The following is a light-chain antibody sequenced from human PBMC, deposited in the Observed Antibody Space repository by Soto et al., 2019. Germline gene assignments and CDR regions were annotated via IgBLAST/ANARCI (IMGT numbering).Light chain of an antibody. Sequence: QSALTQPASVSGSPGQSITISCTGTSSDIGNYDFVSWYQQVPGTAPKAMIYEVSSRPSGVSNRFSGSKSGNTASLTISGLQAEDEAYYYCSSYAASTSFSVFGGGTKLTVL. V-gene: IGLV2-14*01. CDR3: SSYAASTSFSV. CDR2: EVS. CDR1: SSDIGNYDF. J-gene: IGLJ2*01.